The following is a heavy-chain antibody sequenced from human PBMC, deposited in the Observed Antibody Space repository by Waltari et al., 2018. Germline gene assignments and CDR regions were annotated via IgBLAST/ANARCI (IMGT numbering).Heavy chain of an antibody. CDR2: IYSGGST. CDR1: GFTFSSYA. J-gene: IGHJ4*02. V-gene: IGHV3-23*03. CDR3: QVAGITIFGLLDY. Sequence: EVQLLESGGGLVQPGGSLRLSCAASGFTFSSYAMSWVRQAPGKGLEWVSVIYSGGSTYYADSVKGRFTISRDNSKNTLYLQMNSLRAEDTAVYYCQVAGITIFGLLDYWGQGTLVIVSS. D-gene: IGHD3-3*01.